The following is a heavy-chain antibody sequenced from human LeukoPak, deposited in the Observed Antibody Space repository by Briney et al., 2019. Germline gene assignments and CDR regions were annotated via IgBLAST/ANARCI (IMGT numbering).Heavy chain of an antibody. J-gene: IGHJ4*02. CDR2: ISSSGSHI. CDR3: ARDPRYNWNDGSWY. D-gene: IGHD1-1*01. V-gene: IGHV3-21*01. CDR1: GFTFSSYS. Sequence: GSLRLSCAASGFTFSSYSMNWVRQAPGKGLEWVSSISSSGSHIYFADSMKGRFTISRDNTGNSVYLQMNSLRAEDTAVYYCARDPRYNWNDGSWYWGQGTLVTVSS.